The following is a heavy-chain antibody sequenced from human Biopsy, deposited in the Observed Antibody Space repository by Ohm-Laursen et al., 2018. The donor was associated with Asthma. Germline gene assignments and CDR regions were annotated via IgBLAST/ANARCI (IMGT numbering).Heavy chain of an antibody. J-gene: IGHJ4*02. CDR2: ISYTGSA. Sequence: PSQTLSLTCTVSGGSMSSSSYYWGWIRQPPGKGLEWMGSISYTGSAYHNPSLKSRVTISVDTSKNPFSLRQSSVTAADTAVYYCARHWDWGSFFDYWGQGTPVTVSS. D-gene: IGHD7-27*01. V-gene: IGHV4-39*01. CDR1: GGSMSSSSYY. CDR3: ARHWDWGSFFDY.